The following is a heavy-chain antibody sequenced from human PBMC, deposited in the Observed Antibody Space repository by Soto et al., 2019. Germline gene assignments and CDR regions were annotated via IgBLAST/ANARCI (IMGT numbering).Heavy chain of an antibody. V-gene: IGHV3-64*01. CDR1: GFTFSSYA. J-gene: IGHJ4*02. CDR2: ISSNGGST. D-gene: IGHD6-19*01. Sequence: EVQLVESGGGLVQPGGSLRLSCAASGFTFSSYAIHWVRQAPGKGLEYVSAISSNGGSTYYANSVKGRFTISRDNSKNTLYLQMGSLRAEDMAVYYCARYYSSGFDYWGQGTLVTVSS. CDR3: ARYYSSGFDY.